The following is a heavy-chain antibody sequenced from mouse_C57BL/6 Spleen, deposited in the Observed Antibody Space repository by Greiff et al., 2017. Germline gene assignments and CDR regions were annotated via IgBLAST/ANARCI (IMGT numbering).Heavy chain of an antibody. CDR2: IYPGSGST. CDR1: GYTFTSYW. Sequence: QVQLKQPGAELVKPGASVKMSCKASGYTFTSYWITWVKQRPGQGLEWIGDIYPGSGSTNYNEKFKSKATLTVDKPSSTAYMQLSSLTSEDSAVYYCARGDQEAWFAYWGQGTLVTVSA. CDR3: ARGDQEAWFAY. D-gene: IGHD3-3*01. V-gene: IGHV1-55*01. J-gene: IGHJ3*01.